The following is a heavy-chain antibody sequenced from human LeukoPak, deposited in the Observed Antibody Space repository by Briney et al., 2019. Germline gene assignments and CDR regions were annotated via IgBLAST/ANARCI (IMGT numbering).Heavy chain of an antibody. J-gene: IGHJ4*02. Sequence: PGGSHRLSCAASGFALSDAWRGWVRQARGKGLEWLGRIKSKPDGCATDYTAPVEGRFTISRDDSKNILYLHLNSLKIEDTAVYFCTTDHAWAHFYDSRGYYFVYWGKGTLVTVSS. D-gene: IGHD3-22*01. V-gene: IGHV3-15*01. CDR1: GFALSDAW. CDR3: TTDHAWAHFYDSRGYYFVY. CDR2: IKSKPDGCAT.